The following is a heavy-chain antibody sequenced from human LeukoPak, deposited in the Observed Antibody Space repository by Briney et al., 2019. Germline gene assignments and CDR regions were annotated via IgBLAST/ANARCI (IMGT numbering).Heavy chain of an antibody. Sequence: PGGSLRLSCAASGFTFSSYEMNWVRQAPGKGLEWVSYISSSGNTIYCADSVKGRFTISRDNAKNSLYLQMNSLRAEDTAVYYCAAIVVPAARNWFDPWGQGTLVTVSS. CDR2: ISSSGNTI. CDR3: AAIVVPAARNWFDP. D-gene: IGHD2-2*01. CDR1: GFTFSSYE. V-gene: IGHV3-48*03. J-gene: IGHJ5*02.